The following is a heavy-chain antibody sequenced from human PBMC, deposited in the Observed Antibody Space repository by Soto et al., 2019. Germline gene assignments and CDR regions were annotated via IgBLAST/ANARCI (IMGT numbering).Heavy chain of an antibody. CDR3: ARAFAVVRRKPPHEHLIDY. J-gene: IGHJ4*02. CDR1: GGSLSNYD. D-gene: IGHD3-10*01. CDR2: ISYSVNT. Sequence: SETLSLTCTVSGGSLSNYDWNWFRQPPGKGLEWIGYISYSVNTNYNPSLRSRVTVSVDASKNQFSLKLSSVTAADTAVYYCARAFAVVRRKPPHEHLIDYWGQGILVTVSS. V-gene: IGHV4-59*01.